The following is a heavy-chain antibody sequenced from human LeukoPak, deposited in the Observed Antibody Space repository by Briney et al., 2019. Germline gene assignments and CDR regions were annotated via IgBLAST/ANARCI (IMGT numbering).Heavy chain of an antibody. J-gene: IGHJ4*02. CDR3: ARDAYYYDRGGYYQLDY. Sequence: KPSETLSLTCTVSGGSISSYYWTWIRQPAGKGLEWIGRIYSSGSTYYNPSLKSRVTMSVDTSKNQFSLKLSSVTAADTAVYYCARDAYYYDRGGYYQLDYWGQGTLVTVSS. D-gene: IGHD3-22*01. CDR2: IYSSGST. V-gene: IGHV4-4*07. CDR1: GGSISSYY.